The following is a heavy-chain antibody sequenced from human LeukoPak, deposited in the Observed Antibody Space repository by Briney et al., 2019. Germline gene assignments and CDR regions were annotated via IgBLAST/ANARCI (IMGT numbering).Heavy chain of an antibody. CDR1: GGTFSSYA. CDR3: ARSRGGQITGDFDY. D-gene: IGHD1-14*01. CDR2: IIPIFGTA. V-gene: IGHV1-69*05. Sequence: GASVKVSCKASGGTFSSYAISWVRQAPGQGLEWMGGIIPIFGTANYAQKFQGRVTITTDESTSTAYMELSSLRSEDTAVYYCARSRGGQITGDFDYWGQGTLVTVSS. J-gene: IGHJ4*02.